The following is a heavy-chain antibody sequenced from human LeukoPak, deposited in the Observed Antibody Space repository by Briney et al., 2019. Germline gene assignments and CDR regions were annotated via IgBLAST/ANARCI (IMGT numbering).Heavy chain of an antibody. CDR1: GFTFDDYA. V-gene: IGHV3-9*01. CDR2: ISWNSGSI. CDR3: AKVGGTPVDPYFDY. J-gene: IGHJ4*02. D-gene: IGHD3-16*01. Sequence: PGGSLRLSCAASGFTFDDYAMHWVRQAPGKGLEWVSGISWNSGSIGYADSVKGRFTISRDNAKNSLYLQMNSLRAEDTALYYCAKVGGTPVDPYFDYWGQGTLVTVSS.